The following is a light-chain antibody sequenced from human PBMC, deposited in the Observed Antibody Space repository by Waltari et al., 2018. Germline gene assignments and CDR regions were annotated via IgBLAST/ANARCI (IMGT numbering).Light chain of an antibody. V-gene: IGLV1-51*02. CDR1: SSNIGRDS. Sequence: QSVLAQPPPVSAAPGQRVTNFCSGTSSNIGRDSGSWYQQFPGTAPKLLIQENNGRPSGIPDRFSGSKSGTSATLDITGLQTGDEAVYYCATWDSSLSAGVFGGGTKLTVL. J-gene: IGLJ2*01. CDR2: ENN. CDR3: ATWDSSLSAGV.